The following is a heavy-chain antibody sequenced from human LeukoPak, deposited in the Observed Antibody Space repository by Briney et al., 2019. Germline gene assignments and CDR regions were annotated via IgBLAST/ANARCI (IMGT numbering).Heavy chain of an antibody. CDR2: IYSGGST. V-gene: IGHV3-66*02. Sequence: SGGSLRLSCAASGFTVSSNYMSWVRQAPGRGLEWVSVIYSGGSTYYADSVKGRFTISRDNSKNTLYLQMNSLRAGDTAVYYCARDRPVAGTTYPYYFDYWGQGTLVTVSS. CDR1: GFTVSSNY. J-gene: IGHJ4*02. CDR3: ARDRPVAGTTYPYYFDY. D-gene: IGHD6-19*01.